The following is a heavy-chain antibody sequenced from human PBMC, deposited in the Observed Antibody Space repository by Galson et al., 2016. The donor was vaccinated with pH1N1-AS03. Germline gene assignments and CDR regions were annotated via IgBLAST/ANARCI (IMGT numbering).Heavy chain of an antibody. J-gene: IGHJ4*02. V-gene: IGHV1-2*06. CDR2: INPKRGGT. Sequence: SVKVSCKASGYTFTDYYIHWVRQAPGQALEWMGRINPKRGGTNYSQRFQGRVAMTRDTSVNTAYMDLIRLRSDDTAVYYCARETRLNMGRGPTIFFDYWGQGSLVTVSS. D-gene: IGHD3-10*01. CDR1: GYTFTDYY. CDR3: ARETRLNMGRGPTIFFDY.